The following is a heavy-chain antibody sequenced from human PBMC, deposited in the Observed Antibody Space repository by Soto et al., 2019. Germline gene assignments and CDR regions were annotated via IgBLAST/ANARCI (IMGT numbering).Heavy chain of an antibody. D-gene: IGHD2-2*01. V-gene: IGHV3-23*01. CDR1: GFTFSSYA. Sequence: PGGSLRLSCAASGFTFSSYAMTWVRQAPGKGLEWVSTISATGGSTHYADPVKGRFTISRDNSKSTLYLQMNSLRAEDTAVYYCAKGNELVVPAPSVWGQGTTVTVSS. CDR2: ISATGGST. CDR3: AKGNELVVPAPSV. J-gene: IGHJ6*02.